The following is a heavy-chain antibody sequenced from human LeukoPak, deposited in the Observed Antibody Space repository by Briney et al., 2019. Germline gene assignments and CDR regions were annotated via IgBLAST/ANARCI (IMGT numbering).Heavy chain of an antibody. CDR2: IYYSGST. J-gene: IGHJ4*02. V-gene: IGHV4-59*01. CDR1: GGSISSYY. Sequence: SETLSLTCTVSGGSISSYYWSWIRQPPGKGPEWIGYIYYSGSTNYNPSLKSRVTISVDTSKNQFSLKLSSVTAADTAVYYCARGDFDYWGQGTLVTVSS. CDR3: ARGDFDY.